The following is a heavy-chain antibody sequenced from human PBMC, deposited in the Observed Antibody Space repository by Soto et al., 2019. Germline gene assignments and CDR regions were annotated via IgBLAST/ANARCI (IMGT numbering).Heavy chain of an antibody. J-gene: IGHJ4*02. CDR2: ISAYNGNT. CDR3: AKADGIVVVPVDFDY. Sequence: ASVKVSCKASGYTFTSYGSSWVRQAPGQGLEWVGWISAYNGNTNYAQKFQGRVTITADESTSTAYMELSSLRSEDTAVYYCAKADGIVVVPVDFDYWGQGTLVTVSS. V-gene: IGHV1-18*01. D-gene: IGHD2-2*01. CDR1: GYTFTSYG.